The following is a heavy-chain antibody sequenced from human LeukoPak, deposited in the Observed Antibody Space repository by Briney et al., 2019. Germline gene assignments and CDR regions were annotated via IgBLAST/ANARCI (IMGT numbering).Heavy chain of an antibody. D-gene: IGHD3-9*01. J-gene: IGHJ4*02. CDR1: GFTFSSYA. CDR3: AKPSPGTGDILTGYLSY. V-gene: IGHV3-23*01. CDR2: ISGSGGST. Sequence: PGGSLRLPCAASGFTFSSYAMSWVRQAPGKGLEWVSAISGSGGSTYYADSVKGRFTISRDNSKNTLYLQMSSLRAEDTAVYYCAKPSPGTGDILTGYLSYWGQGTLVTVSS.